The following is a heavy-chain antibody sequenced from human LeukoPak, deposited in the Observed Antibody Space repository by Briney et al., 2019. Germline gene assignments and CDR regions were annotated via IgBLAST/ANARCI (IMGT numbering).Heavy chain of an antibody. CDR3: ARESLGYCSGSTCYYFFMDF. V-gene: IGHV3-48*04. D-gene: IGHD2-15*01. Sequence: GGSLRLSCAASGFTFSSYSMNWVRQAPGKGLEWLSYISGSSSTIYYADSVKGRFTTSRDNAKNSLYLQMNSLRAEDTAVYFCARESLGYCSGSTCYYFFMDFWGKGTTVTVSS. J-gene: IGHJ6*03. CDR1: GFTFSSYS. CDR2: ISGSSSTI.